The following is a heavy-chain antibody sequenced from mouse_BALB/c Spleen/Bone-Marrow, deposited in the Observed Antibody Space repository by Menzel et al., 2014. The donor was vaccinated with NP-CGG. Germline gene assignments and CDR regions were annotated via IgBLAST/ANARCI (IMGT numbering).Heavy chain of an antibody. CDR2: IDPANGNT. CDR1: GFNIKDTY. Sequence: EVKLVEPGADLVKPGASVKLSCTASGFNIKDTYMHWVKQRPDQGLEWIGRIDPANGNTKYDPKFQIKATITADTSTNTAYLQLSSLTYEDTADYYCASYVYGNYFDYWGQGTTLTVSS. CDR3: ASYVYGNYFDY. V-gene: IGHV14-3*02. J-gene: IGHJ2*01. D-gene: IGHD2-2*01.